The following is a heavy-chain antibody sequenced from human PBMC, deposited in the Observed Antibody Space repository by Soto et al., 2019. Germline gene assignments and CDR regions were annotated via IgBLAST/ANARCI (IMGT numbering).Heavy chain of an antibody. D-gene: IGHD6-6*01. CDR1: GGSISSGGYY. CDR2: IYYSGST. CDR3: AREGDVAARPEASWFDP. J-gene: IGHJ5*02. Sequence: SENLSLTCTVSGGSISSGGYYWSWIRQHPGKGLEWIGYIYYSGSTYYNPSLKSRVTISVDTSKNQFSLKLSSVTAADTAVYYCAREGDVAARPEASWFDPWGQGTLVTVSS. V-gene: IGHV4-31*03.